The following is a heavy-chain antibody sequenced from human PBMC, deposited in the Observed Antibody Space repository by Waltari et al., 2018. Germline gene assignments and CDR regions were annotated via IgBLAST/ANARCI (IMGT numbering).Heavy chain of an antibody. CDR2: IESDGSRT. D-gene: IGHD7-27*01. CDR1: GFTFSTYW. V-gene: IGHV3-74*03. Sequence: EVQLVESGGALVQPGGSLGLSCATSGFTFSTYWMHWVRQAPGKGLMWVANIESDGSRTTYAESVKGRFTISRDNAKNTVYLQMNSLRDEDTAVYYCVRDEPGDGLDYWGQGTLVTVSS. CDR3: VRDEPGDGLDY. J-gene: IGHJ4*02.